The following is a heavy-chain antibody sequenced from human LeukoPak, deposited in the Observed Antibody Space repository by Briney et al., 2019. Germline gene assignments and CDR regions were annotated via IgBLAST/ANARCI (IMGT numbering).Heavy chain of an antibody. V-gene: IGHV1-2*06. D-gene: IGHD4-17*01. CDR1: GYTFTGYY. Sequence: ASVKVSCKASGYTFTGYYMHWVRQALGQGLEWMGRFNPNTGSTSCAQKFQDRVTMTRDTSISTAYMEVSRLRSDDTAVYYCARSLYGDYFFDYWGQGTLVPVSS. CDR2: FNPNTGST. CDR3: ARSLYGDYFFDY. J-gene: IGHJ4*02.